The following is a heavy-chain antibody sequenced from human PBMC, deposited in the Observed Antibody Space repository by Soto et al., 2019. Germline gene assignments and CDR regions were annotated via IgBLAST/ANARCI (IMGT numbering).Heavy chain of an antibody. CDR2: MNPNSGNT. J-gene: IGHJ5*02. CDR3: AREFRGDGP. V-gene: IGHV1-8*01. Sequence: QVHLVQSGAEVKKPGASVKVSCEASGYTFTSSDINWVRQATGQGLEWMGYMNPNSGNTGYAQDFQGRFTMTWNTPIRTAYMKLPSRKSDDTAVYYCAREFRGDGPGGQGTLVTVSS. CDR1: GYTFTSSD. D-gene: IGHD3-16*01.